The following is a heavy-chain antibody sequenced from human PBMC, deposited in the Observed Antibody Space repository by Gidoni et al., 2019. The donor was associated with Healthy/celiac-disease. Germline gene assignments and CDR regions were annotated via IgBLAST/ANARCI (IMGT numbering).Heavy chain of an antibody. D-gene: IGHD5-12*01. Sequence: EVQLVESGGDLVKPGGSLRLSCAASGFTFSSYSMNWVRQAPGKGLEWVSSISSSSSYIYYADSVKGRFTISRDNAKNSLYLQMNSLRAEDTAVYYCARDEVVRSGYDSGAPAFDYWGQGTLVTVSS. CDR3: ARDEVVRSGYDSGAPAFDY. V-gene: IGHV3-21*01. CDR2: ISSSSSYI. CDR1: GFTFSSYS. J-gene: IGHJ4*02.